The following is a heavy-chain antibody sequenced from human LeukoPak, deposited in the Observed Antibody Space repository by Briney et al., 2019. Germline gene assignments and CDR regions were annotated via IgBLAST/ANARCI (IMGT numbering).Heavy chain of an antibody. CDR3: ARESRRFLEWLLNY. CDR1: GFTFSNSD. D-gene: IGHD3-3*01. J-gene: IGHJ4*02. CDR2: VSWNGSRT. V-gene: IGHV3-35*01. Sequence: PGGSLRLSCAASGFTFSNSDMNWVHQAPGKGLEWVSGVSWNGSRTHYADSVKGRFIISRDNSRNTLYLQMNSLRAEDTAVYYCARESRRFLEWLLNYWGQGTLVTVSS.